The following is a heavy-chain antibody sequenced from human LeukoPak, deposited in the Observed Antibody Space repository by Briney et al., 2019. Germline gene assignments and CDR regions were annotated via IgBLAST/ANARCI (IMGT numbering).Heavy chain of an antibody. CDR1: GDSISTTY. CDR2: ISTSGNS. D-gene: IGHD3-22*01. Sequence: PSETLSLTCTVSGDSISTTYWSWIRQPAGKGLEWIGRISTSGNSNYNPSLKSRVTMSVDTSNNQFSLNLRSVTAADTAMYYCARGSSGSLPFDYWGQGTLVTVSS. V-gene: IGHV4-4*07. CDR3: ARGSSGSLPFDY. J-gene: IGHJ4*02.